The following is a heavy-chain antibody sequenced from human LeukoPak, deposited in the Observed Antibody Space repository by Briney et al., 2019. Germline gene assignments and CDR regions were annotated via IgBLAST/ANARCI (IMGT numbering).Heavy chain of an antibody. CDR2: IYPGDSDT. J-gene: IGHJ6*02. Sequence: PGESLKISCKGSGYSFTNYWIGWVRQMPGKGLEWMGIIYPGDSDTRYSPSFQGQVTISADKSISTAYLQWSSPKASDTAMYYCARQSGRITMVRGRPTTMDVWGQGTTVTVSS. D-gene: IGHD3-10*01. CDR3: ARQSGRITMVRGRPTTMDV. CDR1: GYSFTNYW. V-gene: IGHV5-51*01.